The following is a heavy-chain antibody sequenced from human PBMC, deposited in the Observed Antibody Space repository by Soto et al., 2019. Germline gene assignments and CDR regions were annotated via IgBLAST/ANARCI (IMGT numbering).Heavy chain of an antibody. V-gene: IGHV1-69*06. CDR2: IIPIFGTA. D-gene: IGHD6-13*01. Sequence: ASVKVSCKASGGTFSSYAISWVRQAPGQGLEWMGGIIPIFGTANYAQKFQGRVTITADKSTSTAYMELSSLRSEDTAVYYCARDEAVEKLVRSIWFDPWGQGTLVTVSS. CDR3: ARDEAVEKLVRSIWFDP. J-gene: IGHJ5*02. CDR1: GGTFSSYA.